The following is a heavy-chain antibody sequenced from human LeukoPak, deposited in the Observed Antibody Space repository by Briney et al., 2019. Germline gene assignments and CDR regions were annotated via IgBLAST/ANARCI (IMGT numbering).Heavy chain of an antibody. CDR2: MNPNSGNT. Sequence: GASVKVSCKASGGTFSSYAINWVRQATGQGLEWMGWMNPNSGNTGYAQKFQGRVTMTRNTSISTAYMELSSLRSEDTAVYYCARGLYGSGSYDYWGQGTLVTVSS. D-gene: IGHD3-10*01. J-gene: IGHJ4*02. V-gene: IGHV1-8*02. CDR1: GGTFSSYA. CDR3: ARGLYGSGSYDY.